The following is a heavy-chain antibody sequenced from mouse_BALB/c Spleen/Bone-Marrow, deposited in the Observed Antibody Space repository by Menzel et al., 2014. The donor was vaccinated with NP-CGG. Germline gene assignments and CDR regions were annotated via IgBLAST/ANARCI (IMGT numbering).Heavy chain of an antibody. Sequence: QVQLQQPGAKLVRPGVSVKISCKGSGYTFTDHAIHWVKRSHAKSLEWIGVISGYYGDAIYNQKFKGKATMTVDKSSSADYMELARLTPEKSVIYYCARDGKGRNALDSWGQGTSVTVSS. CDR1: GYTFTDHA. CDR3: ARDGKGRNALDS. J-gene: IGHJ4*01. V-gene: IGHV1S137*01. CDR2: ISGYYGDA. D-gene: IGHD3-3*01.